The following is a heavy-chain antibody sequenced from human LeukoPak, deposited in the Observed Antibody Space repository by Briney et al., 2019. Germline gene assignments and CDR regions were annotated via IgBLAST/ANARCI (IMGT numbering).Heavy chain of an antibody. V-gene: IGHV1-3*04. CDR3: GRGGSSGVDY. CDR1: GYTFTKNA. Sequence: ASVKISCKASGYTFTKNALHWVRQAPGQSLEWMGWIWTGYHGTQYSKKFQGRVSLSRVTSASTVYLELHSLTSEDTAVYYCGRGGSSGVDYWGQGTLVNVSS. J-gene: IGHJ4*02. D-gene: IGHD3-22*01. CDR2: IWTGYHGT.